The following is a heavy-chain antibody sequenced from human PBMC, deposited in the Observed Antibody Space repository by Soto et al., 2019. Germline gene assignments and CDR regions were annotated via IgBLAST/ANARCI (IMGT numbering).Heavy chain of an antibody. Sequence: ASVKVSCKASGGTFSSYAISWVRQAPGQGLEWMGGIIPIFGTANYAQKFQGRVTITADESTSTAYMELSSLRSEDTAVYYCARDRTSAAYDFWSGYSPDYYYGMDVWGQGTTVTVSS. V-gene: IGHV1-69*13. J-gene: IGHJ6*02. CDR1: GGTFSSYA. CDR3: ARDRTSAAYDFWSGYSPDYYYGMDV. D-gene: IGHD3-3*01. CDR2: IIPIFGTA.